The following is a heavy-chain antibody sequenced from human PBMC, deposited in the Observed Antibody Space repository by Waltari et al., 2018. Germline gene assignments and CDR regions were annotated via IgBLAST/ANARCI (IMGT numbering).Heavy chain of an antibody. CDR3: ARDRAGALSPYCSSTSCYYPNWFDP. V-gene: IGHV3-21*01. Sequence: EVQLVESGGGLVKPGGSLRLSCAASGFTFSSYSMNWVRQAPGKGLEGVPSISSSSSYIYYADSVKGRFTISRDNAKNSLYLQMNSLRAEDTAVYYCARDRAGALSPYCSSTSCYYPNWFDPWGQGTLVTVSS. CDR2: ISSSSSYI. D-gene: IGHD2-2*01. J-gene: IGHJ5*02. CDR1: GFTFSSYS.